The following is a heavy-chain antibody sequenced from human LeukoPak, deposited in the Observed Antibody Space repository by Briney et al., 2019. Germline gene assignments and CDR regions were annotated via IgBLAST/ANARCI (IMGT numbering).Heavy chain of an antibody. D-gene: IGHD3-22*01. CDR1: GFTFSSYG. V-gene: IGHV3-30*18. Sequence: GGSLRLSCAASGFTFSSYGMHWVRQAPGKGLEWVAIISYDGSNKYYADSVKGRFTISRDNSKNTLYLQMNSLRAEDTAVYYCAKDIGYYYDSSGQNYYYYGMDVWGQGTTVTVSS. J-gene: IGHJ6*02. CDR2: ISYDGSNK. CDR3: AKDIGYYYDSSGQNYYYYGMDV.